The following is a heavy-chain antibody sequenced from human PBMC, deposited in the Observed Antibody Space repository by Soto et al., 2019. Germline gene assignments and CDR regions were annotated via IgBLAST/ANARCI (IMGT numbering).Heavy chain of an antibody. Sequence: SETLSLTCTVSGGSISSGDYYWSWIRQPPGKGLEWIGYIYYSGSTYYNPSLKSRVTISVDTSKNQFSLKLSSVTAADTAVYYCARDQEFGELLTDYWGQGTLVTVSS. CDR1: GGSISSGDYY. CDR3: ARDQEFGELLTDY. V-gene: IGHV4-30-4*01. D-gene: IGHD3-10*01. CDR2: IYYSGST. J-gene: IGHJ4*02.